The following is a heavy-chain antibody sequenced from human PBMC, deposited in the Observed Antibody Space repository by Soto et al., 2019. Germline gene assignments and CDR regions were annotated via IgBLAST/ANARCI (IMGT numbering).Heavy chain of an antibody. J-gene: IGHJ4*02. CDR3: ARHYYYGSGSYLDY. V-gene: IGHV4-39*01. D-gene: IGHD3-10*01. Sequence: SETLSLTCTVSGGSISSSSYYWGWIRQPPGKGLEWIGTIYYSGSTYYNPSLKSRGTISVNTSKNQISLKLSSVTAADTAVYYCARHYYYGSGSYLDYWGQGALVTVSS. CDR2: IYYSGST. CDR1: GGSISSSSYY.